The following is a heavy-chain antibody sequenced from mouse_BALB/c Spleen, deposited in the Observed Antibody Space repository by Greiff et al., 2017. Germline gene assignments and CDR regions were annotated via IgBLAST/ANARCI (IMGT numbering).Heavy chain of an antibody. CDR2: ISSGGSYT. Sequence: EVKVVESGGDLVKPGGSLKLSCAASGFTFSSYGMSWVRQTPDKRLEWVATISSGGSYTYYPDSVKGRFTISRDNAKNTLYLQMSSLKSEDTAMYYCARVGNPMDYWGQGTSVTVSS. CDR1: GFTFSSYG. J-gene: IGHJ4*01. V-gene: IGHV5-6*01. D-gene: IGHD2-1*01. CDR3: ARVGNPMDY.